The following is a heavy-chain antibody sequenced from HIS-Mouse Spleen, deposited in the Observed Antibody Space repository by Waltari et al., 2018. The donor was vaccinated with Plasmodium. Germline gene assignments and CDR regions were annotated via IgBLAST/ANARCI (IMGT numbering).Heavy chain of an antibody. D-gene: IGHD3-16*01. V-gene: IGHV4-59*01. CDR2: IYYSGST. CDR3: ARVGRRIWGAFDI. CDR1: GGSISSSY. Sequence: QVQLQESAPGLVKPSATLSLTCTVSGGSISSSYWSWIRQPPGKGLEWIGYIYYSGSTNYNPSLKSRVTISVDTSKNQFSLKLSSVTAADTAVYYCARVGRRIWGAFDIWGQGTMVTVSS. J-gene: IGHJ3*02.